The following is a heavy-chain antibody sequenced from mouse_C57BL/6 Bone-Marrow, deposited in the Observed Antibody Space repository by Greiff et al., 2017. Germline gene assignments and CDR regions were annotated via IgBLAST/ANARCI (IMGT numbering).Heavy chain of an antibody. Sequence: VQLQQSGAELVRPGASVKLSCTASGFNIKDDYMHWVKQRPEQGLEWIGWIDPENGDTEYASKFQGKATITADTSSNTAYLQLSSLTSEDTAVYYCTVPLYYYGGYFDVWGTGTTVTVSS. J-gene: IGHJ1*03. D-gene: IGHD1-1*01. CDR1: GFNIKDDY. CDR2: IDPENGDT. V-gene: IGHV14-4*01. CDR3: TVPLYYYGGYFDV.